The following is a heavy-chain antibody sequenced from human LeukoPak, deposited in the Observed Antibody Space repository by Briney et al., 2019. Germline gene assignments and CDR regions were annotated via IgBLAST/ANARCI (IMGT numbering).Heavy chain of an antibody. D-gene: IGHD6-13*01. J-gene: IGHJ5*02. CDR1: GFTFTNYA. Sequence: GGSLRLSCAASGFTFTNYAMSWVRQTPGKGLEWVSATVGSRPDTYHADSVRGRFTISRDNPKNTLYLQMTNLRDEDTALYFCAKGQGFSSTWYADHWGQGTLVTVSS. V-gene: IGHV3-23*01. CDR2: TVGSRPDT. CDR3: AKGQGFSSTWYADH.